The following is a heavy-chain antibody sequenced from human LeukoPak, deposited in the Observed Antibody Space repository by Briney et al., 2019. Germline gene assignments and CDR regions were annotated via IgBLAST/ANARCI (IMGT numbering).Heavy chain of an antibody. J-gene: IGHJ4*02. CDR1: VFTSSSHN. CDR3: ARDSTYGDFYY. CDR2: ISNGGRYL. D-gene: IGHD3-10*01. V-gene: IGHV3-21*01. Sequence: PGGSLRLSCAASVFTSSSHNMNWVRQAPGKGLEWVSSISNGGRYLYYADSVKGRFTISRDNAKNSLYLQMNSLRAEDTAVYYCARDSTYGDFYYWGQGTLVTVSS.